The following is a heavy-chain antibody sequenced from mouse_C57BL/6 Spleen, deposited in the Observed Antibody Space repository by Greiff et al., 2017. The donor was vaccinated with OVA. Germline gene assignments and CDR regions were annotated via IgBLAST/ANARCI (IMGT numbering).Heavy chain of an antibody. CDR2: ISSGGSYT. V-gene: IGHV5-6*01. CDR3: ARENYFWDWFAY. CDR1: GFTFSSYG. J-gene: IGHJ3*01. Sequence: EVQVVESGGDLVKPGGSLKLSCAASGFTFSSYGMSWVRQTPDKRLEWVATISSGGSYTYYPDSVKGRFTISRDNAKNTLYLQMSSLKSEDTAMYYCARENYFWDWFAYWGQGTLVTVSA. D-gene: IGHD4-1*01.